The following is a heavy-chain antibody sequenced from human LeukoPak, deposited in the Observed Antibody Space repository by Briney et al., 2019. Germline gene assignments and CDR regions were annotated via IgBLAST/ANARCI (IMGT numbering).Heavy chain of an antibody. Sequence: SQALSLTCVISGDSVSSKSASWNWIRQSPSRGLEWLGRTYYRSKWYCDYAVSVRSRIIINPDTSKNQFSLHLNSVAPEDTAVYYCARDPDSSYEWGPFDPWGQGTLVTVSS. CDR1: GDSVSSKSAS. D-gene: IGHD1-26*01. CDR2: TYYRSKWYC. CDR3: ARDPDSSYEWGPFDP. V-gene: IGHV6-1*01. J-gene: IGHJ5*02.